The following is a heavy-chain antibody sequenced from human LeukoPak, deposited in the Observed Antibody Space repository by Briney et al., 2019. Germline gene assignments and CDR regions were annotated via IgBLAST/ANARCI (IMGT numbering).Heavy chain of an antibody. J-gene: IGHJ4*02. D-gene: IGHD5-12*01. CDR1: GFTFSVFW. Sequence: PGGSLRLSCAASGFTFSVFWMSWVRQAPGKGLEWVANIKQDGSEKYYVDSVKGRFTISRDNDNNSMYLQINSLRAEDTAVYCCAIYHGGYCAYWGQGTLVTVSS. CDR2: IKQDGSEK. CDR3: AIYHGGYCAY. V-gene: IGHV3-7*01.